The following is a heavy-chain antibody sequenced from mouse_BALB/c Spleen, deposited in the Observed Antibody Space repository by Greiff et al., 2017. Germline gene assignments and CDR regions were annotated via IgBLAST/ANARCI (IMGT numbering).Heavy chain of an antibody. V-gene: IGHV1-54*01. CDR3: ARTITTVVADY. CDR2: INPGSGGT. CDR1: GYAFTNYL. D-gene: IGHD1-1*01. J-gene: IGHJ4*01. Sequence: QVQLKQSGAELVRPGTSVKVSCKASGYAFTNYLIEWVKQRPGQGLEWIGVINPGSGGTNYNEKFKGKATLTADKSSSTAYMQLSSLTSDDSAVYFCARTITTVVADYWGQGTSVTVSS.